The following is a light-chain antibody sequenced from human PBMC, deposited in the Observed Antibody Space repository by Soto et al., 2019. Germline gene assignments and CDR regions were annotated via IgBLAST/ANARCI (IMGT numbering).Light chain of an antibody. CDR2: DVS. CDR1: SSDVGGYNY. V-gene: IGLV2-14*01. Sequence: QSALTQPASVSGSPGQSIAISCTGTSSDVGGYNYVSWYQQHPGTAPKLMIYDVSDRPSGVSNRFSGSKYGNTASLTISGLQAEDEADYYCSSYTTSSTLVFGGGTKVTVL. CDR3: SSYTTSSTLV. J-gene: IGLJ2*01.